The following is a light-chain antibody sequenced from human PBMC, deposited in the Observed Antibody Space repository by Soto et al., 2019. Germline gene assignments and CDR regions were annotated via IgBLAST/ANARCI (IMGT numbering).Light chain of an antibody. CDR2: DVN. CDR3: CSFAGTYLV. J-gene: IGLJ3*02. CDR1: SSDVGAYNY. Sequence: QSALTQPRSVSESPGQSVTISCTGTSSDVGAYNYVSWYQQHPGKVPKLIIYDVNKRPSGVPDRFSGSKSGNTASLTLSGLQAEDEADYYCCSFAGTYLVFGGGTKLTV. V-gene: IGLV2-11*01.